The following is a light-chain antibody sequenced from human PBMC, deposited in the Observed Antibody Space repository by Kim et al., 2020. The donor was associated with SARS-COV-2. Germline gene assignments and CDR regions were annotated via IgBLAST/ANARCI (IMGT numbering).Light chain of an antibody. V-gene: IGLV3-1*01. CDR1: KLGDKY. Sequence: SYELTQPPSVSVSPGQTASITCSGDKLGDKYACWYQQKPGQSPMLVIYQDSKRPSGIPERFSGSNSGNTATLTISGTQAMDEADYYCQAWDSSLRVFGGGTQLTVL. CDR2: QDS. CDR3: QAWDSSLRV. J-gene: IGLJ3*02.